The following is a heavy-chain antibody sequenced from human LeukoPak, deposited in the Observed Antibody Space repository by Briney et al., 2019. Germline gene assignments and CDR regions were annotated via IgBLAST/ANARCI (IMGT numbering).Heavy chain of an antibody. Sequence: SETLSLTCAVSGDSISSYYWSWIRQPPGKGLEWIGRIYHSGSTYYNPSLKSRVTISVDTSKNQFSLKLSSVTAADTAVYYCAMEVVPAAMWSLHWFDPWGQGTLVTVSS. CDR2: IYHSGST. CDR1: GDSISSYY. J-gene: IGHJ5*02. D-gene: IGHD2-2*01. CDR3: AMEVVPAAMWSLHWFDP. V-gene: IGHV4-38-2*01.